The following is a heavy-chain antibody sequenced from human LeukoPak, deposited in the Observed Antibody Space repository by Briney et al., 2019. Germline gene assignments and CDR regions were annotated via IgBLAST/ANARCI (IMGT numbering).Heavy chain of an antibody. Sequence: TSETLSLTCTVSGGSISSYYWSWIRQPPGEGLEWIGYIYYSGSTNYNPSLKSRVTISVDTSKNQFSLKLSSVTAADTAVYYCARKGRSYYYGMDVWGQGTTVTVSS. CDR2: IYYSGST. CDR1: GGSISSYY. J-gene: IGHJ6*02. V-gene: IGHV4-59*01. CDR3: ARKGRSYYYGMDV.